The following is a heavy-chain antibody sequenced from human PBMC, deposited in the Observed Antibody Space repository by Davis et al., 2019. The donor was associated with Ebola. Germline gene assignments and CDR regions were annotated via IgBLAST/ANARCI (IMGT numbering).Heavy chain of an antibody. V-gene: IGHV3-33*08. J-gene: IGHJ6*02. CDR3: AREKEMATISVYYYYYYGMDV. CDR2: IWYDGSNK. Sequence: PGGSLRLSCAASGFTFSSYGMHWVRQAPGKGLEWVAVIWYDGSNKCYADSVKGRFTISRDNSKNTLYQQMNSLRAEDTAVYYCAREKEMATISVYYYYYYGMDVWGQGTTVTVSS. CDR1: GFTFSSYG. D-gene: IGHD5-24*01.